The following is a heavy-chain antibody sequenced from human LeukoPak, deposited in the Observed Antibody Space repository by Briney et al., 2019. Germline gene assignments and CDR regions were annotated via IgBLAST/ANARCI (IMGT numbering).Heavy chain of an antibody. V-gene: IGHV1-69*04. CDR1: GGTFSSYA. D-gene: IGHD2-21*02. CDR3: ARTIVVVTASEGAYDY. J-gene: IGHJ4*02. CDR2: IIPIFGIA. Sequence: ASVKVSCKASGGTFSSYAISWVRQAPGQGLEWMGRIIPIFGIANYAQKFQGRVTITADKSTSTAYMELSSLRSEDTAVYYCARTIVVVTASEGAYDYWGQGTLVTVSS.